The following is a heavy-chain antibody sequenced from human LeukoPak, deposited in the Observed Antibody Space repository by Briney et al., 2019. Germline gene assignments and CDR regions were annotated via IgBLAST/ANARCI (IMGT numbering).Heavy chain of an antibody. D-gene: IGHD4-11*01. CDR1: GGTFSSYA. CDR2: IIPIFGTA. V-gene: IGHV1-69*13. CDR3: ARDMRTTVSWDY. Sequence: ASVKVSCKASGGTFSSYAISWVRQAPGQGLEWMGGIIPIFGTANYAQKFQGRVTITADESTSTAYMELSSLRSEDTAVYYCARDMRTTVSWDYWGQGTLVTVSS. J-gene: IGHJ4*02.